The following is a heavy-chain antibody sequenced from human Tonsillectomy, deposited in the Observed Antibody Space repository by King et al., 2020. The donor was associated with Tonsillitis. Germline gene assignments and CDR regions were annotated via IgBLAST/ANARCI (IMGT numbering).Heavy chain of an antibody. Sequence: HVQLPQSGPGLVKPSQTLSITCAISGDSVSSNSAAWNWIRQSPSRGLEWLGRTYYRSKWYNDYAVSVKSRITINPDTSKNQFSLQLNSVTPEDTSVYYCAKGRDSSSWYSVGSEDAFDIWGQGTMVTVSS. CDR2: TYYRSKWYN. CDR1: GDSVSSNSAA. D-gene: IGHD6-13*01. CDR3: AKGRDSSSWYSVGSEDAFDI. V-gene: IGHV6-1*01. J-gene: IGHJ3*02.